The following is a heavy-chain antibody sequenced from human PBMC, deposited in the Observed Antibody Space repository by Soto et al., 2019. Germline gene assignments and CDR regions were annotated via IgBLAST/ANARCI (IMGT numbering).Heavy chain of an antibody. V-gene: IGHV3-30*18. J-gene: IGHJ4*02. CDR2: ISYDGSDE. Sequence: QVQLVESGGGVVQPGESLRLSCAASGFTFSSYGIHWVRQAPGKGLEWVAVISYDGSDENYADSVKGRFAISRDNXXNTLYLQMYSLRVEDTAVYYCAKDRAPMATVTMADWGQGTLVTVSS. CDR3: AKDRAPMATVTMAD. CDR1: GFTFSSYG. D-gene: IGHD4-17*01.